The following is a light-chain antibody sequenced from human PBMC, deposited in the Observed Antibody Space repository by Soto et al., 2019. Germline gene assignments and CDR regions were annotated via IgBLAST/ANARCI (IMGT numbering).Light chain of an antibody. CDR2: SAS. Sequence: DIQITQSPSSVSASVGDRVTITCQASQGISRSLAWYQQKPGKAPKLLIYSASSLQSGVPSRFSGSRFGTDFTLTISSLQPEDFATYYCQQADTFPITFGQGTRLEIK. V-gene: IGKV1D-12*01. CDR3: QQADTFPIT. J-gene: IGKJ5*01. CDR1: QGISRS.